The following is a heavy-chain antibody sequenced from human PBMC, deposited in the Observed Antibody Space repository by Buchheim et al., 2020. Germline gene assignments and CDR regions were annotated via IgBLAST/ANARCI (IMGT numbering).Heavy chain of an antibody. CDR3: ASLSSGYYYSYYYFDY. D-gene: IGHD3-22*01. V-gene: IGHV4-34*01. Sequence: QVQLQQWGAGLLKPSETLSLTCAVYGGSFSGYYWSWIRQPPGKGLEWIGEINHSGSTYYNPSLKSRVTISVDTSKNQFSLKLSSVTAADTAVYYCASLSSGYYYSYYYFDYWGQGTL. J-gene: IGHJ4*02. CDR2: INHSGST. CDR1: GGSFSGYY.